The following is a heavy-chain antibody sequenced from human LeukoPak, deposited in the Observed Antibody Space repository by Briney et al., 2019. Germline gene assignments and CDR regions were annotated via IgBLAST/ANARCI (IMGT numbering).Heavy chain of an antibody. CDR2: ILNDGSEE. Sequence: GSLRLSCAASGFTFSSYGMHWVRQAPGKGLEWVAVILNDGSEERYAESVKGRFTISRDNSKNTMFMQMNSLRAEDTAVYYCARGAALGDNALDIWGQGTMVTVSS. CDR1: GFTFSSYG. J-gene: IGHJ3*02. V-gene: IGHV3-33*01. D-gene: IGHD3-16*01. CDR3: ARGAALGDNALDI.